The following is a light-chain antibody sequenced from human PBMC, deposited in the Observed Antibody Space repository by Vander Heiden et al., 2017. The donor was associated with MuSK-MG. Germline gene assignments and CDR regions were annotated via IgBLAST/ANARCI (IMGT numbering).Light chain of an antibody. CDR2: DAS. J-gene: IGKJ4*01. CDR3: QQLSNWPPLT. V-gene: IGKV3-11*01. CDR1: QTIRSY. Sequence: DIVLTQSPATLSLSPGERATLSCRASQTIRSYLAWYQQKPGQAPRLLIYDASTRATGIPARFSGSGTGTDFTLTISDLEPEDSAVYYCQQLSNWPPLTFGGGTKVEIK.